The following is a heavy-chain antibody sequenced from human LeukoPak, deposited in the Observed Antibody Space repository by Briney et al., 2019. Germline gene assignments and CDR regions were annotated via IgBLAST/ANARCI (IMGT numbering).Heavy chain of an antibody. CDR2: IYYSGST. J-gene: IGHJ4*02. Sequence: SETLSLTCTVSGGSISSYYWSWIRQPPGKGLEWIGYIYYSGSTNYNPSLKSRVTISVDRSKNQFSLKLSSVTAADTAVYYCARGPHYYGSGSYQGAFDYWGQGTLVTVSS. D-gene: IGHD3-10*01. V-gene: IGHV4-59*12. CDR3: ARGPHYYGSGSYQGAFDY. CDR1: GGSISSYY.